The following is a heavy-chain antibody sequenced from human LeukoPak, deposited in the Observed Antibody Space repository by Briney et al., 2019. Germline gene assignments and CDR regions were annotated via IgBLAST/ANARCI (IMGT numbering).Heavy chain of an antibody. D-gene: IGHD3-10*01. CDR3: TSLPLGESPSGYYGMDV. V-gene: IGHV3-73*01. CDR1: GFTFSGSA. CDR2: IRSKANSYAT. Sequence: GGSLRLSCAASGFTFSGSAMHWVRQASGKGLEWVGRIRSKANSYATAYAASVKGRFTISRDDSKNTAYLQMNSLKTEDTAVYYCTSLPLGESPSGYYGMDVWGQGTTVTVSS. J-gene: IGHJ6*02.